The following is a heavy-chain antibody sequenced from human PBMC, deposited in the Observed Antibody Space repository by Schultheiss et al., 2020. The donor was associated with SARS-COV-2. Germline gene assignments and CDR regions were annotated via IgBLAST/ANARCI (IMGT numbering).Heavy chain of an antibody. CDR3: ARSGRDGYYNRVAFDI. D-gene: IGHD3-9*01. V-gene: IGHV3-11*04. Sequence: GGSLRLSCTPSGFTFSDYYMNWVRQVPGKGLEWLSYISSSGYTTQYADSVKGRFSLSRDDTNNSLRLQMSSLRAEDTAIYYCARSGRDGYYNRVAFDIWGQGTMVTVSS. CDR2: ISSSGYTT. CDR1: GFTFSDYY. J-gene: IGHJ3*02.